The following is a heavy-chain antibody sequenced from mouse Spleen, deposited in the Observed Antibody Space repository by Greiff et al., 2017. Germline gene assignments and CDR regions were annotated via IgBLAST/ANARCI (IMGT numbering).Heavy chain of an antibody. CDR1: GYSITSGYY. Sequence: DVQLQESGPGLVKPSQSLSLTCSVTGYSITSGYYWNWIRQFPGNKLEWMGYISYDGSNNYNPSLKNRISITRDTSKNQFFLKLNSVTTEDTATYYCARASGSWFAYWGQGTLVTVSA. D-gene: IGHD2-2*01. CDR3: ARASGSWFAY. V-gene: IGHV3-6*01. J-gene: IGHJ3*01. CDR2: ISYDGSN.